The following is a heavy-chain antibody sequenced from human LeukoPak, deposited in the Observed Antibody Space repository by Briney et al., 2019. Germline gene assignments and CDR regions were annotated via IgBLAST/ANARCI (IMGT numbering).Heavy chain of an antibody. Sequence: GGSLRLSCAASGLTFSGYWMHWVRQAPGKGLVWVSRISSDGSTTNYADSVKGRFTISRDNAKNTLYLQMNSLRAEDTAVYYCTRTFGGEYWGQGTPVTVSS. CDR2: ISSDGSTT. V-gene: IGHV3-74*01. J-gene: IGHJ4*02. D-gene: IGHD3-16*01. CDR3: TRTFGGEY. CDR1: GLTFSGYW.